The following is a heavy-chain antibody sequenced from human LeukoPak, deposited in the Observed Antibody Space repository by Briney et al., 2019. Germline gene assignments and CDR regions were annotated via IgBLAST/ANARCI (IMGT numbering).Heavy chain of an antibody. Sequence: GESLKISCKGSGYSFTSYWIGWVRQMPGKGLEWMGIIYPGDSDTRYSPSFQGQVTISADKYISTAYLQWSSLKASDTAMYYCARFAGSSGWVYYYYYMDVWDKGTTVTVSS. D-gene: IGHD6-19*01. CDR3: ARFAGSSGWVYYYYYMDV. V-gene: IGHV5-51*01. CDR2: IYPGDSDT. CDR1: GYSFTSYW. J-gene: IGHJ6*03.